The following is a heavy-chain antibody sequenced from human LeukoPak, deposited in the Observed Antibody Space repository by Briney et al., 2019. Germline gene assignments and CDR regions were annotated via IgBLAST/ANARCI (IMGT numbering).Heavy chain of an antibody. CDR2: IYYSGST. Sequence: SETLSLTCTVSGGSISSYYWSWIRQPAGKGLEWIGYIYYSGSTNYNPSLKSRVTISVDTSKNQFSLKLSSVTAADTAVYYCARRQEYSSSVFDYWGQGTLVTVSS. D-gene: IGHD6-6*01. J-gene: IGHJ4*02. CDR1: GGSISSYY. CDR3: ARRQEYSSSVFDY. V-gene: IGHV4-59*08.